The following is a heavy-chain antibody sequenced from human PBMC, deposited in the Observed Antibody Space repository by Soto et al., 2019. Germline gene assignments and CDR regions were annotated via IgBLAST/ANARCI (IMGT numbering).Heavy chain of an antibody. V-gene: IGHV4-34*01. CDR1: GGSLSGDY. D-gene: IGHD3-3*01. CDR2: INHSGST. J-gene: IGHJ3*02. Sequence: SETLSLTCAVYGGSLSGDYGSWIRQPPGKGLEWIGEINHSGSTNYNPSLKSRLIISVDTSRNQFSLRLTSVTAADTAVYYCARGLYDLRSGDRFDIWGQGTVVTVSS. CDR3: ARGLYDLRSGDRFDI.